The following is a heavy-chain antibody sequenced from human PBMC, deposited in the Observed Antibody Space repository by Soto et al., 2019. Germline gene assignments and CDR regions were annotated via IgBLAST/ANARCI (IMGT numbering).Heavy chain of an antibody. Sequence: PGESLKISCKASGYTFTNYWIGLVRQVPGEGLEWMGFIFPSDSVTRYSPSFQGQVTISVDKSVDTTYLQWGSLKASDTAMYYCVREMDRNSGGFWGRGTMVTVSS. CDR3: VREMDRNSGGF. CDR1: GYTFTNYW. D-gene: IGHD2-2*03. J-gene: IGHJ4*02. CDR2: IFPSDSVT. V-gene: IGHV5-51*01.